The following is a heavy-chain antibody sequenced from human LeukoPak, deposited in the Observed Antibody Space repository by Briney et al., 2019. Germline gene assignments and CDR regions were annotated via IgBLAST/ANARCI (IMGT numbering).Heavy chain of an antibody. Sequence: ASVKVSCKSSGYTFTTYGITWVRQAPGQGLEWMGWISTDNGDTNYAQKLQGRVTMTTDTSTSTAYMELRSLRSDDAAVYYCAREGLGELTLDCWGQGTLVTVSS. J-gene: IGHJ4*02. CDR2: ISTDNGDT. V-gene: IGHV1-18*01. CDR1: GYTFTTYG. D-gene: IGHD3-16*01. CDR3: AREGLGELTLDC.